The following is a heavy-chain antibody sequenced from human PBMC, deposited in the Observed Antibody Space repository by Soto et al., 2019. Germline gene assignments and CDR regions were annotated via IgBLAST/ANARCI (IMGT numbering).Heavy chain of an antibody. CDR2: IKQDGSEK. CDR1: GFTFSSYW. D-gene: IGHD2-2*01. V-gene: IGHV3-7*01. CDR3: ASSDIVVVPAAMKAFDI. J-gene: IGHJ3*02. Sequence: PGGSLRLSCAASGFTFSSYWMSWVRQAPGKGLEWVADIKQDGSEKYYVDSVKGRFTISRDNAKNSLYLQMNSLRAEDTAVYYWASSDIVVVPAAMKAFDIWRQGTMVTVSS.